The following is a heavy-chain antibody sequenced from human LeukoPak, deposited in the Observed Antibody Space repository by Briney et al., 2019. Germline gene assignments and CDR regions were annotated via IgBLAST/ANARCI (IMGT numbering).Heavy chain of an antibody. V-gene: IGHV3-15*01. J-gene: IGHJ4*02. CDR1: GFNFIDAW. Sequence: GGPLRLSCAASGFNFIDAWMSWVRQAPGKGLEWVGRIRSKPDGGTTDYIAPVKGRFAISRDDSKNMVYLQVNSLEIEDSAVYYCATLRRGYWGQGTLVTVSS. CDR2: IRSKPDGGTT. CDR3: ATLRRGY.